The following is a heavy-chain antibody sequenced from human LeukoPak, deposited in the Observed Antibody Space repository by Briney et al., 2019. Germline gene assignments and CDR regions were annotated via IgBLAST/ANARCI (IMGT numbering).Heavy chain of an antibody. CDR3: ARHVYSSSLSP. CDR1: GYSFTSYW. Sequence: GETLQISCKGSGYSFTSYWISWVRQMPGKGLEWMGRIDPSDSYTNYSPSFQGHVTISADKSISTAYLQWSSLKASDTAMYYCARHVYSSSLSPWGQGTLVPVSS. V-gene: IGHV5-10-1*01. CDR2: IDPSDSYT. D-gene: IGHD6-13*01. J-gene: IGHJ5*02.